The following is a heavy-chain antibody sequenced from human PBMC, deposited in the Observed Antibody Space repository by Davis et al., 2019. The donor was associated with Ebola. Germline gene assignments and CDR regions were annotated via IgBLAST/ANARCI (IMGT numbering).Heavy chain of an antibody. D-gene: IGHD1-26*01. CDR2: IEQDGSDK. J-gene: IGHJ4*02. CDR3: ARAGSGTYYNYFDY. Sequence: GESLKISCAASGFTFSNYWMNWVRQAPGKGLEWVANIEQDGSDKNYVDSVKGRFTISRDNAKNSLYLQMSSLRAEDTAVYYCARAGSGTYYNYFDYWGQGTLVTVSS. V-gene: IGHV3-7*01. CDR1: GFTFSNYW.